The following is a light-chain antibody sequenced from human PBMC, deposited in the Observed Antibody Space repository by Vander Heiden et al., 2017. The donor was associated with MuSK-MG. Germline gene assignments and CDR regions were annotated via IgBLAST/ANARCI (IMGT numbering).Light chain of an antibody. V-gene: IGKV1-16*02. CDR1: EDLNSC. CDR3: QQHASYPLT. CDR2: GAS. Sequence: DIKMTKYPSSLSGSVGDRVTMTCRESEDLNSCLTWFQQKPGKAPKSLSFGASILQSGVPPNFSGFGSGTDFTLTISSLQPEDSATYYCQQHASYPLTFGGGTKVEIK. J-gene: IGKJ4*01.